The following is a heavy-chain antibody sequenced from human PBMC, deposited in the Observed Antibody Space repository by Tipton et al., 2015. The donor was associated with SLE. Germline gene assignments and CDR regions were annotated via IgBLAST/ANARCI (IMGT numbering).Heavy chain of an antibody. CDR1: GGSISSANSY. CDR2: IYYTGST. D-gene: IGHD1-20*01. CDR3: ARGVTGIVGEH. Sequence: TLSLTCTVSGGSISSANSYWSWIRQPPGKGLEWIGYIYYTGSTYYNPSLKSRLTISVDTSKNQFSLKLSSVTAADTAVYYCARGVTGIVGEHWGQGTLVTVSS. V-gene: IGHV4-30-4*08. J-gene: IGHJ1*01.